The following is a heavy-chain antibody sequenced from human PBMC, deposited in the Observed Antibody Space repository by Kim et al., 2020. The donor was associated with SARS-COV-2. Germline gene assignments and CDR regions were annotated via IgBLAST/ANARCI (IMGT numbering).Heavy chain of an antibody. CDR3: ANYYQRYSAGN. Sequence: GGSLRLSCVASGFTFKDYAMSWVRQAPGKGLEWVATIGGDGSRIDYRDSVKGRLAIFRDNSKNTVYLQLNSLRVEDTAVYYCANYYQRYSAGNWGQG. D-gene: IGHD3-10*01. J-gene: IGHJ4*02. CDR1: GFTFKDYA. V-gene: IGHV3-23*01. CDR2: IGGDGSRI.